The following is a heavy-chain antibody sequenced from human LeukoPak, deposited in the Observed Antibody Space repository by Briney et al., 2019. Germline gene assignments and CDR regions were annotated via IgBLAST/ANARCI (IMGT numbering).Heavy chain of an antibody. V-gene: IGHV5-51*01. CDR2: IYPGDSDT. CDR3: ARRRPYYDYVWGTFDY. D-gene: IGHD3-16*01. Sequence: GESLKISCKGSGYSFTSYWIGWVRQMPGKGLEWMGIIYPGDSDTRYSPSFQGQVTISADKSISTAYLHWSSLKASDTAMYYCARRRPYYDYVWGTFDYWGQGTLVTVSS. J-gene: IGHJ4*02. CDR1: GYSFTSYW.